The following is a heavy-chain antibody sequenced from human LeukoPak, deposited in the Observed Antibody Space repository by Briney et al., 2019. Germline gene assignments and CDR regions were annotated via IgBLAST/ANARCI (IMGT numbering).Heavy chain of an antibody. CDR2: ISSSSSTI. J-gene: IGHJ4*02. CDR3: ARDATIFGVDDY. V-gene: IGHV3-48*01. Sequence: GGSLRLSCAASGFTFSSYSMNWVRQAPGKGLEWVSYISSSSSTIYYADSVKGRFTISRDNAKNSLYLQMNSLRAEDTAVYYCARDATIFGVDDYWAREPWSPSPQ. D-gene: IGHD3-3*01. CDR1: GFTFSSYS.